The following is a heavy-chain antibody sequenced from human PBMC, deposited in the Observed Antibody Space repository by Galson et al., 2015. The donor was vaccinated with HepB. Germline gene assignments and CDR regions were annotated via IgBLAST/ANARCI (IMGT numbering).Heavy chain of an antibody. CDR2: IIPMRGSA. CDR1: GGTFSRYT. Sequence: SVKVSCKASGGTFSRYTISWVRQAPGQGLEWMGRIIPMRGSANYKQKLQDRVTITADKSSNTVYMELNSLRSEDTAMYYCAVSTWDQTAHDYWGQGTLVTVSS. CDR3: AVSTWDQTAHDY. V-gene: IGHV1-69*02. D-gene: IGHD3-3*02. J-gene: IGHJ4*02.